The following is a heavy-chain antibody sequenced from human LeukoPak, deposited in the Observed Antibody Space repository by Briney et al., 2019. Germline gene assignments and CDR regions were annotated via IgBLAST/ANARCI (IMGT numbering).Heavy chain of an antibody. CDR3: VRLGSTSPGNWHKLFDQ. CDR2: LSNSGSDI. CDR1: GFSFSDHY. V-gene: IGHV3-11*01. D-gene: IGHD2-2*01. Sequence: GSLRLSCVVSGFSFSDHYMTWIRQAPGKGLEYISYLSNSGSDIFHADSVKGRFSISRDNAKNSLYLQMNSLRVEDTALCYCVRLGSTSPGNWHKLFDQWGQGTLVTVSS. J-gene: IGHJ4*02.